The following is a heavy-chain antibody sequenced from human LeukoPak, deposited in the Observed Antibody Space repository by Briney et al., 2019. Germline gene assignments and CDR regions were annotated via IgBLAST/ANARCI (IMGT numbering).Heavy chain of an antibody. Sequence: TPSQTLSLTCTVSGGSISSGGYYWSWIRRHPGKGLEWIGYIYYSGSTYYNPSLKSRVTISVDTSKNQFSLKLSSVTAADTAVYYCARSYYDILTGYSDWGQGTLVTVSS. J-gene: IGHJ4*02. CDR3: ARSYYDILTGYSD. V-gene: IGHV4-31*03. CDR2: IYYSGST. D-gene: IGHD3-9*01. CDR1: GGSISSGGYY.